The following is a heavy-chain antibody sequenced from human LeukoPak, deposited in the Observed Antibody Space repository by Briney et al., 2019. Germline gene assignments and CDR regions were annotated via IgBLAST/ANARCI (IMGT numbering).Heavy chain of an antibody. D-gene: IGHD4-17*01. CDR2: ISYSGST. V-gene: IGHV4-31*03. Sequence: SQTLSLTCTVSGGSIISGAYFWSWIRQHPGEGLEWIGYISYSGSTYYNPSLERRVSFSVDTSKHQFSLKLSSVTAADTAVYYCAKYFGDNAGNWFDPWGQGTLVTVSS. J-gene: IGHJ5*02. CDR3: AKYFGDNAGNWFDP. CDR1: GGSIISGAYF.